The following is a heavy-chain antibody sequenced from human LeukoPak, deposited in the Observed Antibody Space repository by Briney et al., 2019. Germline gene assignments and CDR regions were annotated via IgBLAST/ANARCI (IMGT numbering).Heavy chain of an antibody. V-gene: IGHV3-23*01. CDR3: AKRGVVIRGILVIGYHQEAYHYDF. J-gene: IGHJ4*02. CDR2: ISERGCST. Sequence: GGSLRLSFAASGFTYSNYWMTWVRQAPGKGLEWVSYISERGCSTTYADSVKGRFNISSDISLNTLYLQMNNLRTEDTAVYFCAKRGVVIRGILVIGYHQEAYHYDFWGQGVLVTVSS. D-gene: IGHD3-10*01. CDR1: GFTYSNYW.